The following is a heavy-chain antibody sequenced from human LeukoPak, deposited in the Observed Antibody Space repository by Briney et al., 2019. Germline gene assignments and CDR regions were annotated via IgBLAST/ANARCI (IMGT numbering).Heavy chain of an antibody. J-gene: IGHJ6*02. CDR1: GYTFTSYA. CDR2: INTNTGNP. CDR3: ARETPAYGDYVTYGMDV. Sequence: ASVKVSCKASGYTFTSYAMNWVRQAPGQGLEWMGWINTNTGNPTYAQGFTGRFVFSLDTSVSTAYLQISNLKAEDTAVYYCARETPAYGDYVTYGMDVWGQGTTVTVSS. D-gene: IGHD4-17*01. V-gene: IGHV7-4-1*02.